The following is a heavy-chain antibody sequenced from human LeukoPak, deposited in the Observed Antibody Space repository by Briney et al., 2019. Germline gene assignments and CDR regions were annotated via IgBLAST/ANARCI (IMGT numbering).Heavy chain of an antibody. V-gene: IGHV4-59*01. CDR3: ARGMDWNYFFDY. Sequence: PSETLSLTCTVSGGSISSYYWSWIRQPPRKGLEWIGYIYYSGSTNYNPSLKSRVTISVDTSKNQFSLKLSSVTAADTAVYYCARGMDWNYFFDYWGQGTLVTVSS. CDR2: IYYSGST. D-gene: IGHD1-7*01. CDR1: GGSISSYY. J-gene: IGHJ4*02.